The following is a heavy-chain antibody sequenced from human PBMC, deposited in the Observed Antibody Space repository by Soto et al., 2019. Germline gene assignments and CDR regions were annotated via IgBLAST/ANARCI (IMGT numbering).Heavy chain of an antibody. CDR1: GYSFTSYW. D-gene: IGHD3-22*01. CDR2: IDPSDSQT. CDR3: ARQIYDSDSGPNFQYYFDS. V-gene: IGHV5-10-1*01. J-gene: IGHJ4*02. Sequence: PGESLKISCKGSGYSFTSYWISWVRQMLGKGPEWMGRIDPSDSQTYYSPSFRGHVTISAAKSITTVFLQWSSLRASDTAMYYCARQIYDSDSGPNFQYYFDSWGQGTLVTVSS.